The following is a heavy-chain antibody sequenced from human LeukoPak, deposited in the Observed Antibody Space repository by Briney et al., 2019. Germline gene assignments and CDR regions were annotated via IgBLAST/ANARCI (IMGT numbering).Heavy chain of an antibody. D-gene: IGHD5-24*01. J-gene: IGHJ4*02. V-gene: IGHV1-8*01. CDR3: ARGRVTRARLRRDGYLLDY. CDR1: GYTFTSYD. Sequence: ASVKVPCKASGYTFTSYDINWVRQATGQGLEWMGWMNPNSGNTGYAQKFQGRVTMTRNTSISTAYMELSSLRSEDTAVYYCARGRVTRARLRRDGYLLDYWGQGTLVTVSS. CDR2: MNPNSGNT.